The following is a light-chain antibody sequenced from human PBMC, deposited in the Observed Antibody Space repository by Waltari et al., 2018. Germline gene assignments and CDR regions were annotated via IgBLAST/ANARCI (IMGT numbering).Light chain of an antibody. J-gene: IGKJ5*01. CDR3: QQYGSSFPVT. CDR2: GAS. V-gene: IGKV3-20*01. CDR1: QSVSSND. Sequence: EIVLAQSPDTLSLSPGERATLSCRASQSVSSNDLTWYQQKPGQAPRLLIFGASSRATGIPDSVSGSGSGTDFTLTISRLEPEDFATYYCQQYGSSFPVTYGQGTRLEIK.